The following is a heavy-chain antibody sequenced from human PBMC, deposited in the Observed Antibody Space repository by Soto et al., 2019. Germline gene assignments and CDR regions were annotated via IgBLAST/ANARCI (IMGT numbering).Heavy chain of an antibody. J-gene: IGHJ4*02. Sequence: QVQLVQSGAEEKKPGASVKVSCKASGYTFTSYAMHWVRQAPGQRLEWMGWINAGNGNTKYAQKVQGRVTITRDTSASTAYMELSSLRSEDTAVYYCARGRYSSGWYSYWGQGTLVTVSS. CDR3: ARGRYSSGWYSY. D-gene: IGHD6-19*01. CDR1: GYTFTSYA. V-gene: IGHV1-3*05. CDR2: INAGNGNT.